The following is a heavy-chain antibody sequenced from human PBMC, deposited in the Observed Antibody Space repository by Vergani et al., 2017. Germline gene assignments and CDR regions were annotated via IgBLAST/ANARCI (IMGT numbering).Heavy chain of an antibody. CDR3: ARDQAGTGWFDP. D-gene: IGHD6-13*01. CDR1: GGTFSSYT. CDR2: IIPILGIA. J-gene: IGHJ5*02. V-gene: IGHV1-69*08. Sequence: QVQLVQSGAEVKKPGSSVKVSCKASGGTFSSYTISWVRQAPGQGLEWMGRIIPILGIANYAQKFQGRVTITADKSTSTAYMELSSLRSEDTAVYYCARDQAGTGWFDPWGQGTLVTVSS.